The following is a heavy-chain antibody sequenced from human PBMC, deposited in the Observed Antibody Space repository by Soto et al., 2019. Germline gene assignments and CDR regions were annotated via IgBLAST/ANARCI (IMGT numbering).Heavy chain of an antibody. V-gene: IGHV3-23*01. Sequence: EVQLLESGGGLVQPGGSLRLSCAASGFPFSTSAMNWVRQAPGKGLEWVSIISGTSDAAYYAESVKGRFTSSRDNSRNTLYLQMNSLRDEDTAVYYRGKYSGSYRVYNGINVWGQGTKVTVSS. J-gene: IGHJ6*02. CDR1: GFPFSTSA. CDR2: ISGTSDAA. CDR3: GKYSGSYRVYNGINV. D-gene: IGHD1-26*01.